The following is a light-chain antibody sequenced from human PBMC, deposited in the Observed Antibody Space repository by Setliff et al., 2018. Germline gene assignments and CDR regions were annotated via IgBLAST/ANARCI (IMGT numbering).Light chain of an antibody. J-gene: IGLJ3*02. CDR2: DVS. Sequence: QSVLTQPASVSGSPGQSITISCSGTSNDVGAYDLVSWYQQHPGKVPKLIIFDVSNRPSGVSHRFSGSKSGNTASLTISGLQADDEADYYCCSYVTGGTLAFGGGTKVTVL. CDR1: SNDVGAYDL. V-gene: IGLV2-14*03. CDR3: CSYVTGGTLA.